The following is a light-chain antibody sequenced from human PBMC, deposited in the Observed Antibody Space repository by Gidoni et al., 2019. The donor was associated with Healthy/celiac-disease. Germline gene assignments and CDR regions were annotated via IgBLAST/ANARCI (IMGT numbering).Light chain of an antibody. V-gene: IGKV1-39*01. CDR3: QQNYSTSWT. CDR2: AAS. Sequence: DIQMTQSPSSLSASVGDRVTITCQASQSISNYLNWYQQKPGKAPKLLIYAASNLQSGVPSRFSGSGSGTDFTLTISSLQPEDFATYYCQQNYSTSWTFGQGTKVEIK. J-gene: IGKJ1*01. CDR1: QSISNY.